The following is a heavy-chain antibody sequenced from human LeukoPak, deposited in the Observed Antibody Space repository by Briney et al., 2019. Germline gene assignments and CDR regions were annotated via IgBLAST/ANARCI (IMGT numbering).Heavy chain of an antibody. CDR3: ARGGGSGWPRLDY. CDR1: GFTFSSYS. Sequence: HAGGSLRLSCAASGFTFSSYSMNWVRQAPGKGLEWVSYISSSSSTIYYADSVKGRFTISRDNAKNSLYLQMNSLRAEDTAVYYCARGGGSGWPRLDYWGQGTLVTVSS. J-gene: IGHJ4*02. D-gene: IGHD6-19*01. V-gene: IGHV3-48*01. CDR2: ISSSSSTI.